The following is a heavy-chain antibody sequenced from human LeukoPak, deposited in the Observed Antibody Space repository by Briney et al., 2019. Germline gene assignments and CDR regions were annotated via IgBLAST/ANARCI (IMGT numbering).Heavy chain of an antibody. V-gene: IGHV3-23*01. CDR2: ISGSGGST. CDR1: GFTFSSYA. Sequence: GGSLRLSCAASGFTFSSYAMSWVRQAPGKGLEWVSAISGSGGSTYYADSVKGRFTTSRNNSKNTLYMQMNSMRTEQPAVYYCARDLFLWGAFDIWGQGTMVTVSS. CDR3: ARDLFLWGAFDI. D-gene: IGHD2/OR15-2a*01. J-gene: IGHJ3*02.